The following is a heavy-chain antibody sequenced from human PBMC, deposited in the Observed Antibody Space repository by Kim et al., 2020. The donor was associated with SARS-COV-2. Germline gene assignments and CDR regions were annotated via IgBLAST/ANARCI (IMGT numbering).Heavy chain of an antibody. J-gene: IGHJ3*02. V-gene: IGHV3-7*03. CDR3: ARVRSSSWYLAAAFDI. CDR2: IKQDGSEK. D-gene: IGHD6-13*01. CDR1: GFTFSSYW. Sequence: GGSLRLSCAASGFTFSSYWMSWVRQAPGKGLEWVANIKQDGSEKYYVDSVKGRFTISRDNAKNSLYLQMNSLRAEDTAVYYCARVRSSSWYLAAAFDIWGQGTMVTVSS.